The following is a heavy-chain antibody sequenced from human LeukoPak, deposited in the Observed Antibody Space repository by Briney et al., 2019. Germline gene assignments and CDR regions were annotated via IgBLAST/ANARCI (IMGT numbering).Heavy chain of an antibody. J-gene: IGHJ3*02. CDR1: GGSISNGSYY. CDR3: ARSLRRYFDWLLSPAPDAFDI. V-gene: IGHV4-61*02. CDR2: IYTSGST. D-gene: IGHD3-9*01. Sequence: SETLSLTCTVSGGSISNGSYYWSWIRQPAGKGLEWIGRIYTSGSTNYNPSLKSRVTISVDTSKNQFSLKLSSVTAADTAVYYCARSLRRYFDWLLSPAPDAFDIWGQGTMVTVSS.